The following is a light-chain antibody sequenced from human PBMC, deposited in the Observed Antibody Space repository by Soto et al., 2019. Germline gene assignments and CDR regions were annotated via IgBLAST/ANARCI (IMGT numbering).Light chain of an antibody. V-gene: IGLV2-18*02. CDR2: EVN. Sequence: QSALTQPPSVSGSPGQSVTISCTGTSSDVGSYNRVSWYQQPPGTAPQLMIYEVNNRPSGVPDRFSGSKSGNTASLTISGLQAEDEADYYCSSFTSSSTLVFGGGTKLTVL. CDR3: SSFTSSSTLV. CDR1: SSDVGSYNR. J-gene: IGLJ2*01.